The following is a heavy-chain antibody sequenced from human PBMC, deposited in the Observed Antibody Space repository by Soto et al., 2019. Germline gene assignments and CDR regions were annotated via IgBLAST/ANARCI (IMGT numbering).Heavy chain of an antibody. J-gene: IGHJ3*01. V-gene: IGHV4-39*01. CDR2: IYYSANT. CDR3: AATSGTTSAFDV. CDR1: TNSLSDSASY. Sequence: QLQLQESGPGLVKASETLSLTCSVSTNSLSDSASYWGWIRQPPGKGLEWIGTIYYSANTYHNPSLKSRVTLSLDKPKKQFSLRLRSVTVADMGVYYCAATSGTTSAFDVWGPGTTVAVSS. D-gene: IGHD1-1*01.